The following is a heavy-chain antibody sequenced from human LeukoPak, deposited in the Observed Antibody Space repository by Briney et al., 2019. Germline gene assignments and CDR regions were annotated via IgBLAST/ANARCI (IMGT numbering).Heavy chain of an antibody. CDR2: ISSSSSYI. Sequence: PGGSLRLSCAASGFTFSSYSMNWVRQAPGKGLEWVSSISSSSSYIYYADSVKGRFTISRDNAKNSLYLQMNSLRAEDTAVYYCARVPKGGGMGGIYFDYWGQGTLVTVSS. J-gene: IGHJ4*02. D-gene: IGHD3-10*01. CDR3: ARVPKGGGMGGIYFDY. V-gene: IGHV3-21*01. CDR1: GFTFSSYS.